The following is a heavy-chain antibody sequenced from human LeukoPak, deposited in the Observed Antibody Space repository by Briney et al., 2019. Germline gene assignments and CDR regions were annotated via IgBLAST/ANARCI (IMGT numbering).Heavy chain of an antibody. CDR3: ARSLTYGNSWSTWYFDL. D-gene: IGHD6-19*01. CDR2: IYWDDDK. CDR1: GFSLSTTGVG. Sequence: SGPTLVKPTQTLTLTCTFSGFSLSTTGVGVGWIRQPPGKAMEWFALIYWDDDKRYGPSLQSRLTITKDTSRDQVVVTMTNMDPVDTATYYCARSLTYGNSWSTWYFDLWGRGTLVTVSS. J-gene: IGHJ2*01. V-gene: IGHV2-5*05.